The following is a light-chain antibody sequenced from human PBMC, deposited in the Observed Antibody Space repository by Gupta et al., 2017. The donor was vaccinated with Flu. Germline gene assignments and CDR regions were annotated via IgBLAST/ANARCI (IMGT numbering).Light chain of an antibody. CDR1: SFNIGSDY. CDR2: KND. CDR3: TVWDDSLSCYV. Sequence: SSFNIGSDYVAWYQQFPETAPKLIIYKNDLRPAGVPARFSGSNSGTSASRAISGLRSEDEADYYCTVWDDSLSCYVFGTGTKFTVL. V-gene: IGLV1-47*01. J-gene: IGLJ1*01.